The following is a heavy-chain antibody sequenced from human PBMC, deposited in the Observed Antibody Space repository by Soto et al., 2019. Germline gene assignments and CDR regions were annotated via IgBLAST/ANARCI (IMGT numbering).Heavy chain of an antibody. CDR3: ARDPAALAMFDH. CDR1: GGSMSSYY. J-gene: IGHJ4*02. D-gene: IGHD2-2*01. CDR2: IYYSGST. Sequence: QVQLQESGPGLVKPAETLSLTCTVSGGSMSSYYWSWIRQPPGKGLEWIGYIYYSGSTNYNPSLKSRVTISVDTSKNQFSLKLSSVTAADTAVYYCARDPAALAMFDHWGQGTLVTVSS. V-gene: IGHV4-59*01.